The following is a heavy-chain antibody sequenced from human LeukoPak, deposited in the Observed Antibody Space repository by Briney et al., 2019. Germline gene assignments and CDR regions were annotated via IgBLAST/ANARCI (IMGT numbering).Heavy chain of an antibody. V-gene: IGHV4-30-4*08. Sequence: SQTLSLTCTVSGASIRSGDYYWSWIRQPPGKGLEWIGEINHSGSTNYNPSLKSRVTISVDTFKNQFSLKLSSVTAADAAVYYCARATPAYYDFWSGYFDAFDIWGQGTMVTVSS. CDR1: GASIRSGDYY. J-gene: IGHJ3*02. D-gene: IGHD3-3*01. CDR2: INHSGST. CDR3: ARATPAYYDFWSGYFDAFDI.